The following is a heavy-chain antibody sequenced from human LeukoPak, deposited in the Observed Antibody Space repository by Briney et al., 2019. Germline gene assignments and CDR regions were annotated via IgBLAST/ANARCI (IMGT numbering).Heavy chain of an antibody. Sequence: SETLSLTCSVSGFSSSNNYWSWIRQSPGEGLEWIGYIHYRGYTYYNPYLESRVTISVDTSQNRFSLKLISVTAADTAIYYCARDVEGATIGHYFDFWGQGILVTVSS. CDR1: GFSSSNNY. J-gene: IGHJ4*02. CDR3: ARDVEGATIGHYFDF. V-gene: IGHV4-59*01. D-gene: IGHD5-12*01. CDR2: IHYRGYT.